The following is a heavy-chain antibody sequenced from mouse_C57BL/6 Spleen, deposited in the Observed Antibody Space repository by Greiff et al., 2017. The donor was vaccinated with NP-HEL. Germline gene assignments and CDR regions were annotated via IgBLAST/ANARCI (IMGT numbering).Heavy chain of an antibody. CDR3: ARTPYCGSSSYYAMDY. V-gene: IGHV1-59*01. J-gene: IGHJ4*01. Sequence: QVQLQQPGAELVRPGTSVKLSCKASGYTFTSYWMHWVKQRPGQGLEWIGVIDPSDSYTNYNQKFKGKATLTVDKSSSTAYMQLSSLTSEDSAVYYCARTPYCGSSSYYAMDYWGQGTSVTVSS. CDR2: IDPSDSYT. D-gene: IGHD1-1*01. CDR1: GYTFTSYW.